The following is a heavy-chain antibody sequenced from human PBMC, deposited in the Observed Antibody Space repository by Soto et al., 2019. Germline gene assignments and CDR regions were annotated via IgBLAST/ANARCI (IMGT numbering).Heavy chain of an antibody. CDR1: GFTFSTYG. J-gene: IGHJ6*02. Sequence: QVQLVESGGGEVQPGRSLTISCAATGFTFSTYGMHWVRQTPGKGLEWVAVISYDGTNKFYSDSVKGRFTISRDNFKNTLTLQMNSLRADHTAVYSCAKDLQSYGDYDYYCYGMDVWGLGTRVTVSS. CDR2: ISYDGTNK. D-gene: IGHD4-17*01. V-gene: IGHV3-30*18. CDR3: AKDLQSYGDYDYYCYGMDV.